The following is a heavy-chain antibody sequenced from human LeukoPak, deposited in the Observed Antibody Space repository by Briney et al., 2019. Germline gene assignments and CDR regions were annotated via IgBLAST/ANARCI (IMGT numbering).Heavy chain of an antibody. CDR3: TRGARSSSASRYYYMDV. CDR1: GFTFSSFS. J-gene: IGHJ6*03. CDR2: ISRSGSYI. D-gene: IGHD6-6*01. Sequence: AGSLRLSCSASGFTFSSFSMNWVGQAPGKGRAWVSSISRSGSYIYHAVSVKGRFTISRDNAKNSLYLQMNSPRAEATAVYSCTRGARSSSASRYYYMDVWGKGTTVTVSS. V-gene: IGHV3-21*01.